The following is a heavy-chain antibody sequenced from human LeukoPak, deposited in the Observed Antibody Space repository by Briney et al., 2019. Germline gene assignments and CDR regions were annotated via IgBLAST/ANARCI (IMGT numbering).Heavy chain of an antibody. CDR2: ITPIFDAA. Sequence: SVKVSCKASGDTFSNHAISWVRQAPGHGLEWVGRITPIFDAANYAQKFQGRVTITADKSTSTVYMELSSLRSEDTAVFYCAREVGNWNYKFDPWGQGTLVTVSS. CDR1: GDTFSNHA. D-gene: IGHD1-7*01. J-gene: IGHJ5*02. CDR3: AREVGNWNYKFDP. V-gene: IGHV1-69*06.